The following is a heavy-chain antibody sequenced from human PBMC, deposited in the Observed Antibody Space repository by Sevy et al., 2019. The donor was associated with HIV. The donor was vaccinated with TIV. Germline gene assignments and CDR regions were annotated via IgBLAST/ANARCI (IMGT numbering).Heavy chain of an antibody. CDR2: IIPIFGTA. J-gene: IGHJ5*02. D-gene: IGHD6-13*01. V-gene: IGHV1-69*06. Sequence: ASVNVSCKASGGTFSSYAISWVRQAPGQGLEWMGGIIPIFGTANYAQKFQGRVTITADKSTSTAYMELSSLRSEDTAVYYCARSIAAAGTMYIWFDPWGQGTLVTVSS. CDR1: GGTFSSYA. CDR3: ARSIAAAGTMYIWFDP.